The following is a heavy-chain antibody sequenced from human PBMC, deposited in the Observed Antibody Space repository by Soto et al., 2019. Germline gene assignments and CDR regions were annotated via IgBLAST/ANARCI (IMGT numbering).Heavy chain of an antibody. CDR1: GFTFSSSV. CDR2: VVVGNGNT. Sequence: ASVKVSCMASGFTFSSSVVQWVRQARGQRLEWIGWVVVGNGNTKYAQKFQERVTITRDMSTRTAYIELSSLRFVDKAVYYCAAGITIFGAKEVWGQGAPVTVSS. CDR3: AAGITIFGAKEV. D-gene: IGHD3-3*01. J-gene: IGHJ6*02. V-gene: IGHV1-58*01.